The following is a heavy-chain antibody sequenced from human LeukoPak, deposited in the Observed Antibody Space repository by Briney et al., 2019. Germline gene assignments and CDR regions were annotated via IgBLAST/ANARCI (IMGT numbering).Heavy chain of an antibody. CDR2: IYYSGST. J-gene: IGHJ5*02. CDR1: GGSISSSSYY. Sequence: SETLSLTCTVSGGSISSSSYYWGWIRQPPGKGLEWIGSIYYSGSTYYNPSRKSRVTISVDTSKNHFSLKLRSVTAADTAVYYCAKHGELLSWFDPWGQGTQVTVSS. V-gene: IGHV4-39*01. D-gene: IGHD1-26*01. CDR3: AKHGELLSWFDP.